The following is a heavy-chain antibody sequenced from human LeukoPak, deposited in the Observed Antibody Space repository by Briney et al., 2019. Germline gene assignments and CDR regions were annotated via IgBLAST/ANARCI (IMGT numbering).Heavy chain of an antibody. D-gene: IGHD3-3*01. Sequence: ASVKVSCKASGYTFTGHSLHWVRQAPGQGLDWMGRINPDSGATNLAQKFQGRVTLTRDTSIGAVYMELSSLRSDDTAVYYCARVEYRARSPFLGWSNNWFRPWGQGTLVTVSS. CDR1: GYTFTGHS. CDR3: ARVEYRARSPFLGWSNNWFRP. CDR2: INPDSGAT. V-gene: IGHV1-2*06. J-gene: IGHJ5*02.